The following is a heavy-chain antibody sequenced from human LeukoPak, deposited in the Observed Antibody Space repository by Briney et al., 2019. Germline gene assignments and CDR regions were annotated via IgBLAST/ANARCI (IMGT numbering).Heavy chain of an antibody. J-gene: IGHJ4*02. CDR1: GLTFSSHW. Sequence: GGSLRLSCAASGLTFSSHWMHWVRQAPGKGLEWVSAISGSGGSTYYADSVKGRFTISRDNSKNTLYLQMNSLRAEDTAVYYCAKVQWDYIRGGDFDYWGQGTLVTVSS. D-gene: IGHD4-11*01. CDR3: AKVQWDYIRGGDFDY. CDR2: ISGSGGST. V-gene: IGHV3-23*01.